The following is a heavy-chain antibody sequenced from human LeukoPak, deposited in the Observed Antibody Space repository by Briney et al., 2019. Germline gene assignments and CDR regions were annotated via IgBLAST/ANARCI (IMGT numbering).Heavy chain of an antibody. CDR2: IYYSGNT. CDR1: GVSISSSNSY. CDR3: ARQTGSGLFILP. D-gene: IGHD3/OR15-3a*01. J-gene: IGHJ4*02. Sequence: SETLSLPCTVSGVSISSSNSYWGWIRQPPGKGLEWIGSIYYSGNTYYNASLKSQVSISIDTSKNQFSLRLTSVTAADTAVYYCARQTGSGLFILPGGQGTLVTVSS. V-gene: IGHV4-39*01.